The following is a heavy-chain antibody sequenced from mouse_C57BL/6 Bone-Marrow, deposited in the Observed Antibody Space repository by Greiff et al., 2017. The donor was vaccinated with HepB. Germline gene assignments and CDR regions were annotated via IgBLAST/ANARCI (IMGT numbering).Heavy chain of an antibody. J-gene: IGHJ2*01. V-gene: IGHV5-6*02. CDR2: ISSGGSYT. Sequence: EVKLMESGGDLVKPGGSLKLSCAASGFTFSSYGMSWVRQTPDKRLEWVATISSGGSYTYYPASVKGRFTISRDNAKNTLYLQMSSLKSEDTAMYYCARREDYWGQGTTLTVSS. CDR1: GFTFSSYG. CDR3: ARREDY.